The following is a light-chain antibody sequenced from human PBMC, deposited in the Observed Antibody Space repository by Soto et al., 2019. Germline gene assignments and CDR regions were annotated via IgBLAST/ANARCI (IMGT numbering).Light chain of an antibody. J-gene: IGKJ2*01. CDR1: RSFASSY. Sequence: EIVLTQSPVTLSLSPGERATLSCRASRSFASSYLGWYQQKPGQAPRLLIYAASTRATGIPDRFSGSGSATNFNLTISRLEPEDSAVYYCQHYDSSPPYTFGQWTKLEIK. V-gene: IGKV3-20*01. CDR2: AAS. CDR3: QHYDSSPPYT.